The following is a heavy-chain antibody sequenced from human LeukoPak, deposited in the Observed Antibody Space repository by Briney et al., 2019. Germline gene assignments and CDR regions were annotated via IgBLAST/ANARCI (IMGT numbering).Heavy chain of an antibody. CDR1: GFTFSNYW. Sequence: PGGSLRLSCAASGFTFSNYWMHWVRQAPGKGLVGVSRINSDGSSTSYADSVKGRFTISRDNAKNTLYLQMNSLRAEDTAVYYCARDLELRDDAFDIWGQGTMVTVSS. J-gene: IGHJ3*02. V-gene: IGHV3-74*01. CDR3: ARDLELRDDAFDI. CDR2: INSDGSST. D-gene: IGHD3-16*01.